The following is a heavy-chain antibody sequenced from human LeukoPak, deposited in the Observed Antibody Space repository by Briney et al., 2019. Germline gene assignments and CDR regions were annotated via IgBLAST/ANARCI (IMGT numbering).Heavy chain of an antibody. V-gene: IGHV3-43D*04. CDR3: AKDGANYYDSSGYYGPFDY. Sequence: PGGSLRLSCAASGFTFDDYAMHWVRQAPGKGLEWVSLISWDGGSTYYADSVKGRFTISRDNSKNSLYLQMNSLTAEDTALYYCAKDGANYYDSSGYYGPFDYWGQGTLVTVSS. CDR2: ISWDGGST. D-gene: IGHD3-22*01. J-gene: IGHJ4*02. CDR1: GFTFDDYA.